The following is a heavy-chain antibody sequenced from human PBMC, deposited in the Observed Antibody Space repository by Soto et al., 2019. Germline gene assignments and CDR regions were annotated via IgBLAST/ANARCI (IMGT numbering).Heavy chain of an antibody. CDR2: IYWDDDK. Sequence: QITLKESGPMLVKPTQTLTLTCTFSGFSLSSSGVGVGWVRQPPGKALEWLVVIYWDDDKHYSPSLKSRLASSKYTSKNQVVLTKTSMDPVNTGTYFWAHSPLGGTPDFWGQGTLVTVSS. D-gene: IGHD1-26*01. CDR3: AHSPLGGTPDF. V-gene: IGHV2-5*02. CDR1: GFSLSSSGVG. J-gene: IGHJ4*02.